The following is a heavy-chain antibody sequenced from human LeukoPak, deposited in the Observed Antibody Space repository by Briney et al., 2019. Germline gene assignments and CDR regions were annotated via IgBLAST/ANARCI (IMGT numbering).Heavy chain of an antibody. Sequence: SETLSLTCTVSGGSINNYYWSWIRQPAGKGLEWIGRIYTRGSTNYNPSLKSRVTMSIDTSKNQFSLKLSSVTAADTAVYYCARGRYCSADICSGGDAFDIWGQGTMVSVSS. V-gene: IGHV4-4*07. D-gene: IGHD2-15*01. CDR3: ARGRYCSADICSGGDAFDI. CDR2: IYTRGST. J-gene: IGHJ3*02. CDR1: GGSINNYY.